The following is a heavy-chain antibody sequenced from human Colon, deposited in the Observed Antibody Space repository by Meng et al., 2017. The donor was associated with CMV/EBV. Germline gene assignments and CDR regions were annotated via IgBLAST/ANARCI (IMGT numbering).Heavy chain of an antibody. CDR3: ARDQLDIVLMVYHADHAFDI. CDR1: GYTFTSYG. D-gene: IGHD2-8*01. J-gene: IGHJ3*02. CDR2: ISAYNGNT. Sequence: ASVKVTCKASGYTFTSYGISWVRQAPGQGLEWMGWISAYNGNTNYAQKLQGRVTMTTDTSTSTAYMELRSLRSDDTAVYYCARDQLDIVLMVYHADHAFDIWGQGTMVTVSS. V-gene: IGHV1-18*01.